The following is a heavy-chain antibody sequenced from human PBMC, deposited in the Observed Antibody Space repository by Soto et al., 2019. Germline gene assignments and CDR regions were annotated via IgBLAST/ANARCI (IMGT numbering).Heavy chain of an antibody. Sequence: STTLSLTCTVSGASISGFYWSWIRKSAGKGLEWIGRIYAIGTTDYNPSLKSRVMMSVDTSKEQFSLKLRSVTAADTAVYYCVRDGTKTLRDWFDPWGQGISVTVSS. V-gene: IGHV4-4*07. D-gene: IGHD1-1*01. CDR1: GASISGFY. J-gene: IGHJ5*02. CDR3: VRDGTKTLRDWFDP. CDR2: IYAIGTT.